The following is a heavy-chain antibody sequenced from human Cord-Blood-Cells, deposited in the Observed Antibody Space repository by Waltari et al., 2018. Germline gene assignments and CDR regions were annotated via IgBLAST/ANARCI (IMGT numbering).Heavy chain of an antibody. D-gene: IGHD6-13*01. V-gene: IGHV3-30*18. CDR1: GFTFSSYG. CDR3: AKGSAATDAFDI. J-gene: IGHJ3*02. Sequence: QVQLVESGGGVVQPGRSLRLSCAASGFTFSSYGMHWVRQAPGKGLEWVAVISYDGSNKYYADSVKGRFTISRDNSKNTLYLQMNSLGAEDTAVYYCAKGSAATDAFDIWGQGTMVTVSS. CDR2: ISYDGSNK.